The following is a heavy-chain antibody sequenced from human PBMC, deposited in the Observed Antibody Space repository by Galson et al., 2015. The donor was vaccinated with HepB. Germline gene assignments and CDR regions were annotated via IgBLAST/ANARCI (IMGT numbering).Heavy chain of an antibody. J-gene: IGHJ5*01. CDR3: ATIPADRNGWYHHDS. D-gene: IGHD6-19*01. CDR1: GLIFSDYY. Sequence: SLRLSCAASGLIFSDYYMSWVRQAPGKGLDWVSYITSSGSAIYADSVKGRFTVSRDNDKNSLFLQMNSLRGEDTAAYYCATIPADRNGWYHHDSWGQGTLVTVSS. V-gene: IGHV3-11*01. CDR2: ITSSGSAI.